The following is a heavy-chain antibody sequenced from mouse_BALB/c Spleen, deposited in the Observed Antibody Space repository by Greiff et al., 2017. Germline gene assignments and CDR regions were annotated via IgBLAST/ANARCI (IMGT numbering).Heavy chain of an antibody. V-gene: IGHV1-82*01. J-gene: IGHJ3*01. D-gene: IGHD2-10*02. CDR3: ARSGYGNYAWFAY. CDR2: IYPGDGDT. Sequence: LVESGPELVKPGASVKISCKASGYAFSSSWMNWVKQRPGQGLEWIGRIYPGDGDTNYNGKFKGKATLTADKSSSTAYMQLSSLTSVDSAVYFCARSGYGNYAWFAYWGQGTLVTVSA. CDR1: GYAFSSSW.